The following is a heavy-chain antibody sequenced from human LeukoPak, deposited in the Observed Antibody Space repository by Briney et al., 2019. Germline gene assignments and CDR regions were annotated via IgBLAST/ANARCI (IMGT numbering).Heavy chain of an antibody. CDR2: ISGGGGST. J-gene: IGHJ4*02. CDR1: GFTFSSYA. V-gene: IGHV3-23*01. D-gene: IGHD1-26*01. Sequence: PGGSLRLSCAASGFTFSSYAISWVRQAPGKGLEWVSAISGGGGSTYYADSVKGRFTISRDNSKNTVNLQMNSLRAEDTAEYYCAKDMGENGSYFLDYWGQGTLVTVSS. CDR3: AKDMGENGSYFLDY.